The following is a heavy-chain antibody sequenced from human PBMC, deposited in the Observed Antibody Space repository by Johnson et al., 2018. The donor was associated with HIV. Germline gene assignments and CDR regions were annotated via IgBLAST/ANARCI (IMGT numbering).Heavy chain of an antibody. V-gene: IGHV3-15*01. CDR3: TTDSGWVPLEAFDI. Sequence: VQLVESGGGVVQPGRSLRLSCAASGFTVSTNSMSWVRQAPGKGLEWVGRIKSKTDGGTTDYAAPVKGRFTISRDDSKNTLYLQMNSLKTEDTAVYYCTTDSGWVPLEAFDIWGQGTMVTVSS. CDR2: IKSKTDGGTT. J-gene: IGHJ3*02. CDR1: GFTVSTNS. D-gene: IGHD6-19*01.